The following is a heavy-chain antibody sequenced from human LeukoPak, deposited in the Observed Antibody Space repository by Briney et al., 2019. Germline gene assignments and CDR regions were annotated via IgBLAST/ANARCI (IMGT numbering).Heavy chain of an antibody. CDR3: ARDLGDDSDYYYYGMDV. Sequence: PSETLSLTCTVSGGSISSGSYYWSWIRQPAGKGLEWIGPIYTSGSTNYNPSLKSRVTISVDTSKNQFSLKLSSVTAADTAVYYCARDLGDDSDYYYYGMDVWGQGTAVTVSS. CDR2: IYTSGST. CDR1: GGSISSGSYY. D-gene: IGHD3-10*01. J-gene: IGHJ6*02. V-gene: IGHV4-61*02.